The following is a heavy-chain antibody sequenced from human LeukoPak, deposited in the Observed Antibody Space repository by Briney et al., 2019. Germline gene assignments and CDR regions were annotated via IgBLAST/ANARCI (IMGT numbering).Heavy chain of an antibody. CDR2: ISYDGSNK. CDR1: GFTFSGYP. CDR3: AKGETYYYGSGSYLLFDY. V-gene: IGHV3-30-3*02. D-gene: IGHD3-10*01. Sequence: QPGKSLRLSCAASGFTFSGYPIHWVRQAPGKGLEWVAVISYDGSNKYYADSVKGRFTISRDNSKNTLYLQMNSLRAEDTAVYYCAKGETYYYGSGSYLLFDYWGQGTLVTVSS. J-gene: IGHJ4*02.